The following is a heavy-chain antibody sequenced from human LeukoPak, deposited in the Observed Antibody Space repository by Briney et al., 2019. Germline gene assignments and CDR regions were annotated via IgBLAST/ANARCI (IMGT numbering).Heavy chain of an antibody. J-gene: IGHJ3*02. D-gene: IGHD3-22*01. Sequence: GASVKVSCKASGYTFTGYYMHWVRQAPGQGLEWMGWINPNSGGTNYAQKLQGRVTMTTDTSTSTAYMELRSLRSDDTAVYYCARGLLLHPTMIVVVMPEDIWGQGTMVTVSS. CDR2: INPNSGGT. CDR3: ARGLLLHPTMIVVVMPEDI. V-gene: IGHV1-2*02. CDR1: GYTFTGYY.